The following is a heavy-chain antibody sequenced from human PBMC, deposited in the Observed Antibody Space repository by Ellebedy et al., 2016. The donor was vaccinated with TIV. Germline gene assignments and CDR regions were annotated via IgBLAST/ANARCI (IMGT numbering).Heavy chain of an antibody. V-gene: IGHV6-1*01. J-gene: IGHJ3*02. CDR3: ARNRREYSSGWYQTNDAFDI. D-gene: IGHD6-19*01. CDR1: GDSVSSNSAA. Sequence: SQTLSLTXAISGDSVSSNSAAWHWIRQSPSRGLEWLGRTYYRSKWYNDYAVSVKSRITINPDTSKNQFSLQLNSVTPEDTAVYYCARNRREYSSGWYQTNDAFDIWGQGTMVTVSS. CDR2: TYYRSKWYN.